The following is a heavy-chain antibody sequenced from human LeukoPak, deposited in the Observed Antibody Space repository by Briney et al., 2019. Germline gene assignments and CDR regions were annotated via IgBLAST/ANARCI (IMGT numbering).Heavy chain of an antibody. D-gene: IGHD3-22*01. Sequence: ASVKVSCKASGYTFTAYYMHWVRQAPGQGLEWMGWINPNSGGTNYAQKFQGRVTMTRDTSINTAYMELSRLKSDDTAVYYCARDLTFTGTYYYDSSGYYYLYWGQGTLVTVSS. CDR3: ARDLTFTGTYYYDSSGYYYLY. V-gene: IGHV1-2*02. CDR2: INPNSGGT. CDR1: GYTFTAYY. J-gene: IGHJ4*02.